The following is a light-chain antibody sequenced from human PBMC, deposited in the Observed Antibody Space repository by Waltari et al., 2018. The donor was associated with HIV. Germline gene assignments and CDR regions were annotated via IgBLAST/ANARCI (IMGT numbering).Light chain of an antibody. CDR3: VTWYSTLSFVV. Sequence: QSVLTQPPSVSAAPGQKVTISCSGTISNIGNNYVSWYQHFPGTAPKLLIYENDKRPSGIPDRFSASKSVTSAALGITGLQTGDEADYYCVTWYSTLSFVVFGGGTKVTVL. CDR2: END. V-gene: IGLV1-51*02. CDR1: ISNIGNNY. J-gene: IGLJ2*01.